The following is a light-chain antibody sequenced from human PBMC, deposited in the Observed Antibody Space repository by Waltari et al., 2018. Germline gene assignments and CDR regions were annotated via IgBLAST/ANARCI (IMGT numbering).Light chain of an antibody. J-gene: IGLJ2*01. V-gene: IGLV1-40*01. Sequence: QSVLTQPPSVSGAPGQRVTISCTGSSSTIGAGYDVHWYQHPPGTAPTLPIYDSNNRPSGVPDRFSASKSGTSASLAITGLQAEDEADYYCLSYDRSLRGSVFGGGTKLTVL. CDR1: SSTIGAGYD. CDR2: DSN. CDR3: LSYDRSLRGSV.